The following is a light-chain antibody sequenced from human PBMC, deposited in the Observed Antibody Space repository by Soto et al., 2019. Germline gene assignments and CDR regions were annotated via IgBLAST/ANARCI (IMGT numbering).Light chain of an antibody. CDR1: SSDVGHYNY. J-gene: IGLJ1*01. CDR2: DVS. CDR3: SSYTTSNTLYV. Sequence: QSALTQPASVSGAPGPTITISCTGTSSDVGHYNYVSWYQQHPGKAPKLIIYDVSNRPSGVSNRFSGSKSGNTASLTISGLQAEDEADYYCSSYTTSNTLYVFGTGTKVTVL. V-gene: IGLV2-14*01.